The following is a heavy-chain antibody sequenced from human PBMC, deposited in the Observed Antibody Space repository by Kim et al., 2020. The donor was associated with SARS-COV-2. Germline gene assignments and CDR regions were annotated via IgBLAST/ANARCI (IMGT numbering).Heavy chain of an antibody. CDR3: ARDMGVETSGIPFDY. V-gene: IGHV3-21*01. Sequence: GGSLRLFCAASGFTFSSYSMNWVRQAPGKGLEWVSSITSGSSYIYYADSMKGRFTISRDNAKNSLYLEMNSLRAEDTAVYFCARDMGVETSGIPFDYWG. J-gene: IGHJ4*01. CDR1: GFTFSSYS. D-gene: IGHD2-21*02. CDR2: ITSGSSYI.